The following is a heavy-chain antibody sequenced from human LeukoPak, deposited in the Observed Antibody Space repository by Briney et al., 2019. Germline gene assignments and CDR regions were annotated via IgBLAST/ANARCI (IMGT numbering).Heavy chain of an antibody. CDR2: INPRSGST. Sequence: ASVKVSCKASGYTFTSYGISWVRQAPGQGLEWMGIINPRSGSTTYAQELQGRVTMTRDTSTSTVYMDLSSLRSDDTAVYYCARGSTIFGVVGHWFDPWGQGTLVTVSS. CDR1: GYTFTSYG. V-gene: IGHV1-46*01. D-gene: IGHD3-3*01. J-gene: IGHJ5*02. CDR3: ARGSTIFGVVGHWFDP.